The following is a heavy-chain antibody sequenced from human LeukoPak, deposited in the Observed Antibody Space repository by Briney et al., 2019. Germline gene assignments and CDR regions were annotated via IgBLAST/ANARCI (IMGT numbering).Heavy chain of an antibody. J-gene: IGHJ5*02. CDR1: GFTFSSYG. CDR3: ARDLGRAAAGTVWFDP. V-gene: IGHV3-30*02. CDR2: IRYDGSYE. Sequence: GGSLRLSCAASGFTFSSYGMHWVRQAPGKGLEWVAFIRYDGSYENYADSVKGRFTISRDNAKNSLYLQMNSLRAEDTAVYYCARDLGRAAAGTVWFDPWGQGTLVTVSS. D-gene: IGHD6-13*01.